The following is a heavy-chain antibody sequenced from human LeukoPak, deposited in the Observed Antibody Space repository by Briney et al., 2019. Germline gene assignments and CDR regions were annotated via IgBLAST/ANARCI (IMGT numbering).Heavy chain of an antibody. CDR2: ISDSGDST. CDR3: AKDLVGASFDY. J-gene: IGHJ4*02. CDR1: GFIFSNYA. V-gene: IGHV3-23*01. D-gene: IGHD1-26*01. Sequence: GGSLRLSCAASGFIFSNYAMSWVRQAPGKGLEWVSAISDSGDSTYYADSVKGRVTVSRDDSKNTLYLQMNGLRAEDTAVYYCAKDLVGASFDYWGQGALVTVSS.